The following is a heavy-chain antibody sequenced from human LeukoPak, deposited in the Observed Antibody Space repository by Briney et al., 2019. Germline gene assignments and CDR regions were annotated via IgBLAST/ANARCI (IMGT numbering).Heavy chain of an antibody. Sequence: SETLSLTCAVYGGSFSGYYWSWIRQPPGRGLQWIGEINESGATNCDPSLKSRVTMSIDTSKSQFSLSLRSVTAADTAVYFCARYVPVKTGPTRASFDYRGQGILVSVSS. CDR2: INESGAT. J-gene: IGHJ4*02. CDR3: ARYVPVKTGPTRASFDY. V-gene: IGHV4-34*01. CDR1: GGSFSGYY. D-gene: IGHD1-1*01.